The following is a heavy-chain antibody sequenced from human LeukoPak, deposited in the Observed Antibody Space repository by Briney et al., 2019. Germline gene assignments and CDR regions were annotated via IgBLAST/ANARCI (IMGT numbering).Heavy chain of an antibody. Sequence: GGSLTLTCAASGFTCSSCAMSWVRHAQGKGLEWVSAISGSGGSTYYADSVKGRFTISRDNAQNTLYLQMNSLRVEDTAVYYCASDRVLGSGSLDNWGRGSLVAVSS. J-gene: IGHJ4*02. D-gene: IGHD3-10*01. CDR3: ASDRVLGSGSLDN. CDR2: ISGSGGST. V-gene: IGHV3-23*01. CDR1: GFTCSSCA.